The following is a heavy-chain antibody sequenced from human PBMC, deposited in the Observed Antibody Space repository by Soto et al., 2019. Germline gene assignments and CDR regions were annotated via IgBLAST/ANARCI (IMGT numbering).Heavy chain of an antibody. CDR2: IYYSGST. CDR3: ARALYDSSGGPLSFTYYYYYGMDV. J-gene: IGHJ6*02. Sequence: PSETLSLTCTVSGGSISSGGYYWSWIRQHPGKGLEWIGYIYYSGSTYYNPSLKSRVTISVDTSKNQFSLKLSSVTAADTAVYYCARALYDSSGGPLSFTYYYYYGMDVWGQGTTVTVSS. D-gene: IGHD3-22*01. V-gene: IGHV4-31*03. CDR1: GGSISSGGYY.